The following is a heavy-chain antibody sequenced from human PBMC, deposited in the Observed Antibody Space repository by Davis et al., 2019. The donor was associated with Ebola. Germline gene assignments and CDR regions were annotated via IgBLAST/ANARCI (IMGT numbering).Heavy chain of an antibody. CDR1: GGTFSSYA. V-gene: IGHV1-69*13. CDR2: IIPIFGTA. CDR3: ARLDGYCSSTSCYNGRDWFDP. Sequence: SVKVSCKASGGTFSSYAISWVRQAPGQGLEWMGGIIPIFGTANYAQKFQGRVTITADESTSTAYMELSSLRSEDTAVYYCARLDGYCSSTSCYNGRDWFDPWGQGTLVTVSS. J-gene: IGHJ5*02. D-gene: IGHD2-2*02.